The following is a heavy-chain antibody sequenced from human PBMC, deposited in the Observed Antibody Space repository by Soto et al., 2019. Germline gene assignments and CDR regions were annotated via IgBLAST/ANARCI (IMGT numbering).Heavy chain of an antibody. CDR1: GGSISSYY. D-gene: IGHD4-17*01. J-gene: IGHJ4*02. Sequence: QVQLQESGPGLVKPSETLSLTCTVSGGSISSYYWSWIRQPPGKGLEWIGYIYYSGSTNYNPSLKTRVTISVDTSKTQFSLKLSSVTAADTAVYYCARDRDYGAYEGYFDYWGQGTLVTVSS. CDR2: IYYSGST. V-gene: IGHV4-59*01. CDR3: ARDRDYGAYEGYFDY.